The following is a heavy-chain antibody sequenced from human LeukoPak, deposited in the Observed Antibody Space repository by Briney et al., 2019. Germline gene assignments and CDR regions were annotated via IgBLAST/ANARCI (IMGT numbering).Heavy chain of an antibody. CDR3: VRVGGSGEMDY. CDR2: IKQDGSEK. Sequence: PGGSLRLSCAASGFSFSSYWMSWVRQAPGKGLEWVAKIKQDGSEKYYVDSVKGRFTISRDNAKNSLYLQMNSLRVEDTAVYYCVRVGGSGEMDYWGQGTLVTVSS. D-gene: IGHD3-10*01. J-gene: IGHJ4*02. CDR1: GFSFSSYW. V-gene: IGHV3-7*01.